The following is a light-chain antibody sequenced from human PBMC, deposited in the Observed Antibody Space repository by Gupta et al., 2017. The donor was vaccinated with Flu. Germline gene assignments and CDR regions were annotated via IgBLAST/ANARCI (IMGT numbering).Light chain of an antibody. J-gene: IGKJ2*01. CDR2: KAS. V-gene: IGKV1-5*03. CDR1: QSIRNW. CDR3: QQYDTYLRT. Sequence: PSTLSASVGDRVTITCRASQSIRNWLAWYQQKPGKAPNLLIYKASRLESGVPSRFSGSGSGTEFTLTISSLQPEDSATYYCQQYDTYLRTFGQGTKLEIK.